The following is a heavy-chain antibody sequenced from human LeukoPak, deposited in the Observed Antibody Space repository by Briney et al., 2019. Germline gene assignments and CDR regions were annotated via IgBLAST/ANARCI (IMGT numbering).Heavy chain of an antibody. J-gene: IGHJ2*01. D-gene: IGHD6-19*01. V-gene: IGHV3-33*01. CDR3: ARGIAVAGTTADYFDL. CDR2: IWYDGSNK. Sequence: PGGSLRLSCAASGFTFSSYGMHWVRQAPGTGLEWVAVIWYDGSNKYYADSVKGRFTISRDNSKNTLYLQMNSLRAGDTAVYYCARGIAVAGTTADYFDLWGRGTLVTVSS. CDR1: GFTFSSYG.